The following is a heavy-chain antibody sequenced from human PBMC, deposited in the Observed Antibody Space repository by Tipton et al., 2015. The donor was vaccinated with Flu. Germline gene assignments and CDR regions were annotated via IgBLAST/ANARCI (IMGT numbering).Heavy chain of an antibody. J-gene: IGHJ3*02. V-gene: IGHV4-59*11. CDR3: AREWGDAFDI. D-gene: IGHD3-16*01. CDR2: IYYSWSI. Sequence: TLSLTCTVSGGSLSSHYWSWIRQPPGKGLEWIGYIYYSWSISYNPSLKSRVTISVDTSKNQFSLKLSSVTAADTAVYYCAREWGDAFDIWGQGTMVTVSS. CDR1: GGSLSSHY.